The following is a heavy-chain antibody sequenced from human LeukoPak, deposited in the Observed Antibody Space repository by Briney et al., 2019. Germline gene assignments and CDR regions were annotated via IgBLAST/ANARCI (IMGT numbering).Heavy chain of an antibody. J-gene: IGHJ4*02. D-gene: IGHD3-10*01. CDR2: IYHSGST. CDR3: ARDRGGYGSIDY. Sequence: SETLSLTCTVSGGSVSSGSYYWSWIRQPPGKGLEWIGYIYHSGSTYYNPSLKSRVTISVDRSKNQFSLKLSSVTAADTAVYYCARDRGGYGSIDYWGQGTLVTVSS. CDR1: GGSVSSGSYY. V-gene: IGHV4-30-2*01.